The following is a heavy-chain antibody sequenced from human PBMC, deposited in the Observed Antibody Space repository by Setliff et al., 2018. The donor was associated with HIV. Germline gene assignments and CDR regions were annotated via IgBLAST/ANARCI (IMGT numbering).Heavy chain of an antibody. Sequence: PGGSLSLSCAASGFRLDDDTMHWVRQAPGKGLEWVSLISWDGYNKYYADSVKGRFTISRDNTNNFLYLQMNSLKIDDTALYYCAREMGFSTIDSWGQGTLVTVSS. J-gene: IGHJ4*02. V-gene: IGHV3-43*01. CDR1: GFRLDDDT. CDR3: AREMGFSTIDS. D-gene: IGHD1-1*01. CDR2: ISWDGYNK.